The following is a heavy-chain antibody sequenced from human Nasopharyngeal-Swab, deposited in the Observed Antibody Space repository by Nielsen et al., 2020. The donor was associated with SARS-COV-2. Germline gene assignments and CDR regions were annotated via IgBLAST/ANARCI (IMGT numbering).Heavy chain of an antibody. CDR1: GFTVSSSY. V-gene: IGHV3-53*01. Sequence: GESLKISCAASGFTVSSSYMSWVRQAPGKGLEWISLMFSGGSAYYAGSVEGRLTVSRDESRNTLYLQMNNLRAEDTAVYYCTRRNDCWGQGTLVTVSS. CDR2: MFSGGSA. CDR3: TRRNDC. J-gene: IGHJ4*02.